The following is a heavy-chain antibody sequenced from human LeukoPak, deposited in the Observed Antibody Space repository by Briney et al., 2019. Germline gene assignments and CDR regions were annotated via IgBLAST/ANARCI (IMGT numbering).Heavy chain of an antibody. CDR3: ARDVVAAAGSFDY. CDR1: GGSISSSNW. Sequence: PSETLSLTCAVSGGSISSSNWWSWVRQPPGKGLEWIGEINHSGSTNYSPSLKSRVTMSVDTSKNQFSLKLSSVTAADTAVYYCARDVVAAAGSFDYWGQGTQVTVSS. D-gene: IGHD6-13*01. V-gene: IGHV4-4*02. CDR2: INHSGST. J-gene: IGHJ4*02.